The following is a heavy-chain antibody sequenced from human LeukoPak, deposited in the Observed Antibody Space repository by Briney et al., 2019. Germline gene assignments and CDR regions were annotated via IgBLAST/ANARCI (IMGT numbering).Heavy chain of an antibody. CDR3: AKDVYSSGWTDAYFDY. CDR2: ISYEGRTT. J-gene: IGHJ4*02. V-gene: IGHV3-30*18. Sequence: GRSLRLSCAGAGFTFSNYGMHWVRQAPGKGLEWVAVISYEGRTTYYADSVKGRFTISRDNSKSTLYLQMNSLRAEDTAVYYCAKDVYSSGWTDAYFDYWGQGTLVTVSS. CDR1: GFTFSNYG. D-gene: IGHD6-19*01.